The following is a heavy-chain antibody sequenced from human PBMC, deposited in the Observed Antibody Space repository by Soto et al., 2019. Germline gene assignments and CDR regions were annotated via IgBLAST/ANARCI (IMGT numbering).Heavy chain of an antibody. CDR3: AKELVAPYYYDSSGYY. CDR2: ISYDGSNK. D-gene: IGHD3-22*01. J-gene: IGHJ4*02. V-gene: IGHV3-30*18. Sequence: GGSLGLSCAASGFTFRSYGMHWVRQAPGKGLEWVAVISYDGSNKYYADSVKGRFTISRDNSKNTLYLQMNSLRAEDTAVYYCAKELVAPYYYDSSGYYWGQGTLVTVSS. CDR1: GFTFRSYG.